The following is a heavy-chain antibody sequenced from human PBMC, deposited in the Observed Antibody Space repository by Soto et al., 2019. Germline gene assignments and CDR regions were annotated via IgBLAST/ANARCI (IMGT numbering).Heavy chain of an antibody. CDR3: ARDATLDGRGYLED. Sequence: QVQLVQSGAEVKKPGSSVKVFCKTSGGTFNSYAVTWVRQAPGQGLEWVGGIMPILGAVKYEQKFQGRVTVTADETTRTGYKELSSLRYEHTAVYYCARDATLDGRGYLEDWGQGTMVTVSS. V-gene: IGHV1-69*12. D-gene: IGHD1-1*01. CDR1: GGTFNSYA. J-gene: IGHJ1*01. CDR2: IMPILGAV.